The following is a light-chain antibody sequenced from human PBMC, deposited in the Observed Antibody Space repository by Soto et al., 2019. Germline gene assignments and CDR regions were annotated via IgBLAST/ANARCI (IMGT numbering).Light chain of an antibody. CDR1: QGIRNE. CDR3: LQADDYPFT. V-gene: IGKV1-6*01. Sequence: IQVTQSPSSLSSSMGDRVTITCRASQGIRNELSWYQQKPGKAPKFLIFAASNLQSGVPSRFSGSGSGTDFTLTISSLQPEDFATYFCLQADDYPFTFCGVTKVDIK. CDR2: AAS. J-gene: IGKJ4*01.